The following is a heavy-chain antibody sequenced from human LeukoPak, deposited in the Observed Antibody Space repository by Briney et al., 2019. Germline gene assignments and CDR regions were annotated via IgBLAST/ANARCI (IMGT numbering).Heavy chain of an antibody. J-gene: IGHJ4*02. CDR3: ARSGLSRFGF. Sequence: QAGGSLRLSCAASGFTFSSYEMNWVRQAPGKGLQWVSAFSGSGGSTYYADSVKGRFTISRDNSRNTLYLQMNSLRAEDTAVYYCARSGLSRFGFWGQGTLVTVSS. V-gene: IGHV3-23*01. D-gene: IGHD2/OR15-2a*01. CDR2: FSGSGGST. CDR1: GFTFSSYE.